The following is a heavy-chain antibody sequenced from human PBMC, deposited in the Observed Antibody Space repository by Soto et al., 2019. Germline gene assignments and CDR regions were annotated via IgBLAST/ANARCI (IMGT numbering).Heavy chain of an antibody. CDR1: GFTFSSYS. D-gene: IGHD6-19*01. CDR2: ISSSSSYI. Sequence: GGSLRLSCAASGFTFSSYSMNWVRQAPGKGLEWVSSISSSSSYIYYADSVKGRFTISRDNAKNSLYLQMNSLRAEDTAVYYCARDDRHSSGPTSYSDFDIWGQGTMVTVSS. V-gene: IGHV3-21*01. J-gene: IGHJ3*02. CDR3: ARDDRHSSGPTSYSDFDI.